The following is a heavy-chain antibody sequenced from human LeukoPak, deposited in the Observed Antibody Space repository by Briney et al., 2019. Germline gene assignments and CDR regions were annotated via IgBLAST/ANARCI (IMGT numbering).Heavy chain of an antibody. J-gene: IGHJ4*02. V-gene: IGHV1-2*02. CDR2: INPKSGGT. D-gene: IGHD3-3*01. CDR1: GYTFSGYY. Sequence: AASVKVSCKASGYTFSGYYMHWVRQAPGQGLEWMGWINPKSGGTNEAQKFQGRVTMTRDTSITTAYMELSRLRSDDTAVYYCARDYDYDFWSGYYGHWGQGTLVTVSS. CDR3: ARDYDYDFWSGYYGH.